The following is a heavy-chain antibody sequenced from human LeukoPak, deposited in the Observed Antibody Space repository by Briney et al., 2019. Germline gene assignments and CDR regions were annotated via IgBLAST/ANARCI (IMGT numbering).Heavy chain of an antibody. CDR1: GYTFTGYY. Sequence: EASVKVSCKASGYTFTGYYMHWVRQAPGQGLEWMGWINPNSGGTNYAQKFQGRVTMTRDTSISTAYMELSRQRSDDTAVYYCASAPAGYYASSGYLDYWGQGTLVTVSS. D-gene: IGHD3-22*01. CDR2: INPNSGGT. CDR3: ASAPAGYYASSGYLDY. J-gene: IGHJ4*02. V-gene: IGHV1-2*02.